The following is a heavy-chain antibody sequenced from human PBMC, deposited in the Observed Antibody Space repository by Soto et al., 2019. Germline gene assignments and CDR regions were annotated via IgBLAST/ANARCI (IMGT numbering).Heavy chain of an antibody. CDR1: GYSVSSYV. CDR2: ISAYNGNT. Sequence: KIDCKTSGYSVSSYVISWVRQAPGQGLEWMGWISAYNGNTNYAQKLQGRVTMTTDASTSTAYMELRSLRSDDTAVYYCARLWSGYYDYYYYGMDVWGQGTTVTVSS. D-gene: IGHD3-3*01. V-gene: IGHV1-18*01. CDR3: ARLWSGYYDYYYYGMDV. J-gene: IGHJ6*02.